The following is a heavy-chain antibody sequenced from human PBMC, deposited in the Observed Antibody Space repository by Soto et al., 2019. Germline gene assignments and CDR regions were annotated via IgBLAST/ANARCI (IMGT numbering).Heavy chain of an antibody. CDR3: TRIVAGTIDY. J-gene: IGHJ4*02. Sequence: ASVKVSCKASGYTFTSYALHWVRQAPGQNLEWMGWINPGNGDTKYSQKLQGRVTITRDSSASTAYMELSSLRSEDTAVYYCTRIVAGTIDYWGQGTLVTVSS. V-gene: IGHV1-3*01. CDR2: INPGNGDT. D-gene: IGHD2-15*01. CDR1: GYTFTSYA.